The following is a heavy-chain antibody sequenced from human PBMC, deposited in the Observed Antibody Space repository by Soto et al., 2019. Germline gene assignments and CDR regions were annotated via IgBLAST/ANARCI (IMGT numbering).Heavy chain of an antibody. CDR3: ARVLRGWFDP. J-gene: IGHJ5*02. CDR1: GGSITSANW. Sequence: SETLSLTCAVSGGSITSANWWTWVRQPPGGGLEWIGEISHSGITNYKASLKSRVTMSVDKTKNDVSLKLTSVTAADTAVYYCARVLRGWFDPWGQGTQVTVSS. CDR2: ISHSGIT. V-gene: IGHV4-4*02.